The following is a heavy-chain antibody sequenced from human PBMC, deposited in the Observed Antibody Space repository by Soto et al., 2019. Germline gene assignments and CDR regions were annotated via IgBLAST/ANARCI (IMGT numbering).Heavy chain of an antibody. CDR3: ARGITIFGVVYFDY. Sequence: QVQLQESGPGLVKPSQTLSLTCTVSGGSITSGAYYWSWIRQHPGQGLEWIGYIYHNGNTYYNPSLKSRLSISLDTSKNQCSLKLSSVTAADTAVYYCARGITIFGVVYFDYWGQGTLVTVSS. V-gene: IGHV4-31*03. D-gene: IGHD3-3*01. CDR2: IYHNGNT. J-gene: IGHJ4*02. CDR1: GGSITSGAYY.